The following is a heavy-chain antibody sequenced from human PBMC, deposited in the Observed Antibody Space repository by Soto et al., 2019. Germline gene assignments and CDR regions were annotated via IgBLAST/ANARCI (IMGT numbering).Heavy chain of an antibody. Sequence: TPSLTCTVSGGPIINGDSYLNWIRQHPEKGLEWMGYINYRGTTNYNPALESRILISIDTSKNQFSLRLTSVTAADTAVYYCARDAPGAAPYWGQGTLVTSPQ. CDR2: INYRGTT. V-gene: IGHV4-31*03. D-gene: IGHD6-13*01. J-gene: IGHJ4*02. CDR1: GGPIINGDSY. CDR3: ARDAPGAAPY.